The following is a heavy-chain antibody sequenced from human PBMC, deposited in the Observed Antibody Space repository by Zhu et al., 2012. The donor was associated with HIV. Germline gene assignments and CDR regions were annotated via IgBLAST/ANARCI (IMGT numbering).Heavy chain of an antibody. Sequence: QVQLVQSGAVIKTPGSSVKISCRASGYNFRDYSIHWVRLIPDKGFEWIGWIKPLWGAVSYARQLQGRVSMTRQLSQDPDDPDWGVAYMEFSGLTPADTAELFLWSGGGSCDLLAGVPFPWAITWGQGTVVVVSS. D-gene: IGHD2-21*01. V-gene: IGHV1-2*02. CDR2: IKPLWGAV. J-gene: IGHJ1*01. CDR3: DTAELFLWSGGGSCDLLAGVPFPWAIT. CDR1: GYNFRDYS.